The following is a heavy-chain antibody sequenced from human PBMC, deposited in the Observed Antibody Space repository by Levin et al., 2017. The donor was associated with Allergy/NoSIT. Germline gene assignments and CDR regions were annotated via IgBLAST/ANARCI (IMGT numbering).Heavy chain of an antibody. J-gene: IGHJ4*02. CDR1: GGSISGYY. CDR3: AREATVTTGFDY. CDR2: IYYSGST. V-gene: IGHV4-59*01. D-gene: IGHD4-17*01. Sequence: SETLSLTCTVSGGSISGYYWSWIRQPPGKGLEWIGYIYYSGSTNYNPSLKSRVTISVDTSRNQFSLKLSSVTAADTAVYYCAREATVTTGFDYWGQGTLVTVSS.